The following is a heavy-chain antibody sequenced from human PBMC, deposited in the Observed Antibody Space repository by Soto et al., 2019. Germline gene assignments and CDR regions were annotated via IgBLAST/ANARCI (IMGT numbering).Heavy chain of an antibody. Sequence: GESLKISCKGSGYSFTSYWISWVRQMPGKGLERMGRIDPSDSYTNYSPSFQGHVTISADKSTSTAYLQWSSLKASDTAMYYCARQVASSWVDYWGQGTLVTVSS. CDR2: IDPSDSYT. D-gene: IGHD2-2*01. CDR1: GYSFTSYW. V-gene: IGHV5-10-1*01. CDR3: ARQVASSWVDY. J-gene: IGHJ4*02.